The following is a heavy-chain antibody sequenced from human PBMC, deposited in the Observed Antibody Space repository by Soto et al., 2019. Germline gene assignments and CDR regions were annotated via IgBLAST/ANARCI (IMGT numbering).Heavy chain of an antibody. V-gene: IGHV3-30-3*01. CDR2: ISYDGSNK. J-gene: IGHJ4*02. Sequence: TGGSLRLSCAASGGTFSSYAMHWVRQAPGKGLEWVAVISYDGSNKYYADSVKGRFTISRDNAKNTLYLQMNSLRAEDTAVYYCTRVHMADDYWGQGTLVTVSS. CDR1: GGTFSSYA. CDR3: TRVHMADDY.